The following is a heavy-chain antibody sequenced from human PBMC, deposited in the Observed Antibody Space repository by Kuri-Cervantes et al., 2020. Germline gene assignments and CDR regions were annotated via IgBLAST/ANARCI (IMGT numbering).Heavy chain of an antibody. CDR3: YCRSAGSGSRDY. J-gene: IGHJ4*02. V-gene: IGHV3-74*01. CDR2: INSDGSTT. Sequence: GGSLRLSCAASGFTFSGYWMHWVRRPPGKGLVWVSRINSDGSTTTYADSVKGRFTISRDNAKNTLYLQMNSLRAEDTAVYYCYCRSAGSGSRDYWGQGTLVTVSS. D-gene: IGHD3-10*01. CDR1: GFTFSGYW.